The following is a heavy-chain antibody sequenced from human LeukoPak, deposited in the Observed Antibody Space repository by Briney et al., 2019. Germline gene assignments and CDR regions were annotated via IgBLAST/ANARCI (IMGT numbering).Heavy chain of an antibody. CDR3: AREIRRWLLLNEAFDI. J-gene: IGHJ3*02. D-gene: IGHD3-22*01. CDR2: IYTSGST. Sequence: SQTLSLTCTVSGGSISSGSYYWSWIRQPAGKGLEWIGRIYTSGSTNYNPSLKSRVTISVDTSKNQFSLKLSSVTAADTAVYYCAREIRRWLLLNEAFDILRQATMVTVSS. V-gene: IGHV4-61*02. CDR1: GGSISSGSYY.